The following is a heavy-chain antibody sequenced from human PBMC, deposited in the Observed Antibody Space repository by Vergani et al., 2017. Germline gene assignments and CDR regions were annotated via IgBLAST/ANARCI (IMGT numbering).Heavy chain of an antibody. CDR1: GFTFDDYA. J-gene: IGHJ2*01. CDR2: LSWNSGSI. CDR3: AKDMRGSYLFGYFDL. V-gene: IGHV3-9*01. Sequence: EVQLVESGGGLVQPGRSLRLSCAASGFTFDDYAMHWVRQAPGKGLEWVSGLSWNSGSIGYADSVKGRFTISRDNAKNSLYLQMNSLRAEDTALYYCAKDMRGSYLFGYFDLWGRGTLVTVSS. D-gene: IGHD1-26*01.